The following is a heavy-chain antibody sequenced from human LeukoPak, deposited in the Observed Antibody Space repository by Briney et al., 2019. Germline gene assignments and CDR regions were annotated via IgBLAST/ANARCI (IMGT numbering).Heavy chain of an antibody. CDR3: ARATDVEMATSFDY. V-gene: IGHV4-34*01. CDR2: INHSGST. CDR1: GGSFSGYY. Sequence: PSETLSLTCTVYGGSFSGYYWSWIRQPPGKGLEWIGEINHSGSTNYNPSLKSRVTISVDASKNQFSLKLSSVTAADTAVYYCARATDVEMATSFDYWGQGTLVTVSS. D-gene: IGHD5-24*01. J-gene: IGHJ4*02.